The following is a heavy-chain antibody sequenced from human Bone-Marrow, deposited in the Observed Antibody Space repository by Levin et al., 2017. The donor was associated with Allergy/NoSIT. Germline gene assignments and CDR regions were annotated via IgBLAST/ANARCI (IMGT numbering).Heavy chain of an antibody. CDR2: IKQDGNDK. J-gene: IGHJ4*02. Sequence: HSGGSLRLSCVASGFTFDDYWMSWVRQAPGKGPEWVANIKQDGNDKNFLDSVKGRFTISRDNANKSIFLQMSSLRVEDTAVYYCARHGDKRKFFFDYWGQGALVTVSS. D-gene: IGHD1-14*01. CDR3: ARHGDKRKFFFDY. V-gene: IGHV3-7*01. CDR1: GFTFDDYW.